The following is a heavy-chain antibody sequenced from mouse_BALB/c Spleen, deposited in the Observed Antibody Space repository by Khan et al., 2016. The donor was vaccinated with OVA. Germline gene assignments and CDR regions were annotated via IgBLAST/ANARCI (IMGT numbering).Heavy chain of an antibody. J-gene: IGHJ4*01. CDR1: GFSLTSYG. CDR2: IWSDGKT. Sequence: VQLKQSGPGLVAPSQSLSITCTVSGFSLTSYGVHWVRQPPGKGLEWLVVIWSDGKTTYNSTLKSRLSISKDNSKSQVFLKMNSLQTDDTAMYYCARNTHMMTTVMDYWGQGTSVTVSS. CDR3: ARNTHMMTTVMDY. D-gene: IGHD2-4*01. V-gene: IGHV2-6*02.